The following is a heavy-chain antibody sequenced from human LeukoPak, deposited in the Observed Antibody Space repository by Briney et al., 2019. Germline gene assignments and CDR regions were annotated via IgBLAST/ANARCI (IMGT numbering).Heavy chain of an antibody. Sequence: SGPTLVNPTQTLTLTCTFSGFSLSTSGVGVGWIRQPPGKALEWLALIYWNDDKRYSPSLKSRLTITKDTSKNQVVLTMTNMDPVDTATYYCAHSQGGLRFLEWLLSLNWFDPWGQGTLVTVSS. CDR2: IYWNDDK. J-gene: IGHJ5*02. V-gene: IGHV2-5*01. D-gene: IGHD3-3*01. CDR1: GFSLSTSGVG. CDR3: AHSQGGLRFLEWLLSLNWFDP.